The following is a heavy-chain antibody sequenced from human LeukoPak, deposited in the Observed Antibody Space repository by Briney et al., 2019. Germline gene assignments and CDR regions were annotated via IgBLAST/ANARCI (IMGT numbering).Heavy chain of an antibody. CDR1: GYTFIGYY. D-gene: IGHD4-11*01. CDR3: ARVSGFYSDYFDY. J-gene: IGHJ4*02. CDR2: INSNSGGT. V-gene: IGHV1-2*02. Sequence: GASVTVSCMASGYTFIGYYMHWVRQAPGQGLEWMGWINSNSGGTNYAQKFQGRVTMTRDTSISTAYMELSRLRSDDTAVYYCARVSGFYSDYFDYWGQGTLVTVSS.